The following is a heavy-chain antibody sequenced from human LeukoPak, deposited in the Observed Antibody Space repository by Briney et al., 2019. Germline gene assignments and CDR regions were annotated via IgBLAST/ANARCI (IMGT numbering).Heavy chain of an antibody. J-gene: IGHJ4*02. Sequence: GGSLRLSCAASGFTFSSYAMSWVRQAPGKGLEWVSAISGSGGSTYYADSVKGRFTISRDNSKNTLYLQMNSLRAEDTAVYYRARDDGGPYSSGWYDYWGQGTLVTVSS. CDR1: GFTFSSYA. CDR3: ARDDGGPYSSGWYDY. V-gene: IGHV3-23*01. CDR2: ISGSGGST. D-gene: IGHD6-19*01.